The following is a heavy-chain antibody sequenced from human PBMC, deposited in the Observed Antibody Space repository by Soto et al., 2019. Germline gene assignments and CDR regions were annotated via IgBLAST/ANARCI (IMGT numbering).Heavy chain of an antibody. CDR2: ISYHGSDK. D-gene: IGHD4-17*01. CDR3: AKDHLTTTVTTVGY. CDR1: GFTFSNYG. Sequence: QVQLVESGGGVVQPGRALRLSCAASGFTFSNYGMHWVRQAPGKGLEWVAVISYHGSDKYCADSVKGRFTISRDNSKNTLYLQMDSLRAQDTAVYYCAKDHLTTTVTTVGYWGQGTLITVSP. J-gene: IGHJ4*02. V-gene: IGHV3-30*18.